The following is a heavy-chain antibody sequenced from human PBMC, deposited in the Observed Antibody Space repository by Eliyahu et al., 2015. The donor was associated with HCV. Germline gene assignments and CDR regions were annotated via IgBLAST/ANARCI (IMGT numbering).Heavy chain of an antibody. CDR1: GVTFSSYA. V-gene: IGHV1-69*01. Sequence: QVQLVQSGAEVKKPGSSVKVSCKASGVTFSSYAISWVRXAPGQGLEWMGGIIPIXGTANXAQKFQGRVTITADESTSTAYMELSSLRSEDTAVYYCARADTAMVYYYYGMDVWGQGTTVTVSS. D-gene: IGHD5-18*01. J-gene: IGHJ6*02. CDR2: IIPIXGTA. CDR3: ARADTAMVYYYYGMDV.